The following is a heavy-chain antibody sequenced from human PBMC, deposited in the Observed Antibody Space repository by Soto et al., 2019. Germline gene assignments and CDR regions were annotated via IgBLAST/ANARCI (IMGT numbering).Heavy chain of an antibody. CDR3: ARATPAGSADF. CDR1: GGSNIRDGFY. D-gene: IGHD2-2*01. Sequence: QVQLQESGPGLVKPSQTLSLTCTVSGGSNIRDGFYWSWLRQHQGQGLEWIAYISYSGSYYSNPCPKCRVTISASTSKNQFSLRLTSVTAAATADYFCARATPAGSADFWGQGTLVTVSS. V-gene: IGHV4-31*03. CDR2: ISYSGSY. J-gene: IGHJ4*02.